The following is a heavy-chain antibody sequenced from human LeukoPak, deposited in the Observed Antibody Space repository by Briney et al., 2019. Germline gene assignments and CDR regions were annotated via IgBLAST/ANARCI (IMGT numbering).Heavy chain of an antibody. J-gene: IGHJ4*02. D-gene: IGHD3-3*01. V-gene: IGHV1-2*02. CDR3: AREPITIFGVVRVKYDY. CDR1: GYTFTGYY. CDR2: INPNSGGT. Sequence: ASVKVSCKASGYTFTGYYMHWVRQAPGQGLEWMGWINPNSGGTSYAQKFQGRVTMTRDTSISTAYMELSRLRSDDTAVYYCAREPITIFGVVRVKYDYWGQGTLVTVSS.